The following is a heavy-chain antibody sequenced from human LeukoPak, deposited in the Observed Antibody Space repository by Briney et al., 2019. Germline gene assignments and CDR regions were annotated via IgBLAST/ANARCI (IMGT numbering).Heavy chain of an antibody. V-gene: IGHV4-34*01. D-gene: IGHD2-2*01. CDR3: ARGLSRTPPGGY. CDR1: RGSFSGYY. J-gene: IGHJ4*02. Sequence: PSETLSLTCAVYRGSFSGYYWSWIRQPPGKGLEWIGEVNHSGSTNFHPSLRSRVTISVDTSKYQFSLKLNSVTAADTAVYYCARGLSRTPPGGYWGQGTLVTVSS. CDR2: VNHSGST.